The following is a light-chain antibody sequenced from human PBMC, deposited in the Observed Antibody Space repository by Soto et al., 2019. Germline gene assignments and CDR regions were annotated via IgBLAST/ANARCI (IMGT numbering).Light chain of an antibody. V-gene: IGKV3-11*01. CDR3: QQRTNWPLT. CDR1: QSVDKY. CDR2: DAS. Sequence: EIVLTQSPATLSFSPGERATLSCRASQSVDKYLVWYQQKPGQAPRLLLYDASSRATGIPARFSGSGSGTDFSLTITSLEPEDFAVYYCQQRTNWPLTFGGGTKLEIK. J-gene: IGKJ4*01.